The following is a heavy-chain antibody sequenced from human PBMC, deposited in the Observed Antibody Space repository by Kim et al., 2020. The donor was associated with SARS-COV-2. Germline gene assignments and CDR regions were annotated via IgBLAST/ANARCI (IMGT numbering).Heavy chain of an antibody. CDR2: IYYSGST. Sequence: SETLSLTCTVSGGSISSGGYYWSWIRQHPGKGLEWIGYIYYSGSTYYNPSLKSRVTISVDTSKNQFSLKLSSVTAADTAVYYCARGRFGELHSSPYYYGMDVWGQGTTVTVSS. V-gene: IGHV4-31*03. CDR3: ARGRFGELHSSPYYYGMDV. CDR1: GGSISSGGYY. D-gene: IGHD3-10*01. J-gene: IGHJ6*02.